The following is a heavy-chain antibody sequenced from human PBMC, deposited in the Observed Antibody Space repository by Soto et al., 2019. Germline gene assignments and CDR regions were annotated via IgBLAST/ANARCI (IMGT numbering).Heavy chain of an antibody. D-gene: IGHD3-10*01. J-gene: IGHJ6*01. CDR2: IWYDGSNK. CDR3: AREFPIIWFGEPRDNPNPDHYYYGMEV. V-gene: IGHV3-33*01. CDR1: GFTFSSYG. Sequence: GVSLRLSCAASGFTFSSYGMHWVRQAPGKGLEWVAVIWYDGSNKYYADSVKGRFTLSRDNSKNTLYLQMNSLRDGGTVVYYCAREFPIIWFGEPRDNPNPDHYYYGMEVWAQGITGTVSS.